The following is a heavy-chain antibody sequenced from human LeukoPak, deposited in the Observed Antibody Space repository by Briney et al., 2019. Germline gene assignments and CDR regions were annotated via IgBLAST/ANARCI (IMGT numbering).Heavy chain of an antibody. CDR1: GFTFSSYG. D-gene: IGHD3-22*01. CDR2: ISGSGGST. Sequence: PGGTLRLSCAASGFTFSSYGMSWVRQAPGKGLEWVSAISGSGGSTYYADSVKGRFTISRDNSKNTLYLQMNSLRAEDTAVYYCAKDLSYYDSSGYLDYWGQGTLVTVSS. V-gene: IGHV3-23*01. CDR3: AKDLSYYDSSGYLDY. J-gene: IGHJ4*02.